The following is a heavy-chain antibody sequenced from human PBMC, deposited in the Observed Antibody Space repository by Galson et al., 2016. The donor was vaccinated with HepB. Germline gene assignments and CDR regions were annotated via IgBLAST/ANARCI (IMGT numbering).Heavy chain of an antibody. CDR1: GFTFSNYA. J-gene: IGHJ4*02. CDR2: ITRSGGTT. Sequence: SLRLSCAASGFTFSNYAMSWVRQAPGKGLEWVSYITRSGGTTLYADSVKGRFTISRDNAKNSLYLQMNSLRDEDTAVYYCARDVRGSEDYWGQGTLVTVAS. D-gene: IGHD1-26*01. V-gene: IGHV3-48*02. CDR3: ARDVRGSEDY.